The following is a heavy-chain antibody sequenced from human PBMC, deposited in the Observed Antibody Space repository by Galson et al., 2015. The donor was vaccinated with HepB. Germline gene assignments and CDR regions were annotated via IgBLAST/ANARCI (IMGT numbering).Heavy chain of an antibody. Sequence: ETLSLTCAVYGGSFSGYYWSWIRQPPGKGLEGIGEINHSGRTNYNPSLKSRVTISVATSKNQFSLKLSSVAAADTAVYYCARIYCSSTSCYDKSGDFDYWGQGTLVTVSS. CDR3: ARIYCSSTSCYDKSGDFDY. J-gene: IGHJ4*02. CDR1: GGSFSGYY. CDR2: INHSGRT. V-gene: IGHV4-34*01. D-gene: IGHD2-2*01.